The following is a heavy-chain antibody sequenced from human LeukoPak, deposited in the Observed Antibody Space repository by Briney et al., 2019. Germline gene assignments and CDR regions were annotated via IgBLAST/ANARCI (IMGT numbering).Heavy chain of an antibody. Sequence: AGSLRLSCVASGFTFSSYEMNWVRQAPGQGLEWVSYISNSGSTMYYADSVKGRFTISRDNAKNSLYLQMNSLRAEDTAVYYCARDWRHRDYGSGSLDYWGQGALVTVSS. CDR2: ISNSGSTM. V-gene: IGHV3-48*03. D-gene: IGHD3-10*01. CDR3: ARDWRHRDYGSGSLDY. J-gene: IGHJ4*02. CDR1: GFTFSSYE.